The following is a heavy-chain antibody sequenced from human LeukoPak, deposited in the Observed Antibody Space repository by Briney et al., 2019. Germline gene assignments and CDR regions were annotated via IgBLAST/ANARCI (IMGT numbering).Heavy chain of an antibody. CDR2: ISGSGGST. J-gene: IGHJ4*02. V-gene: IGHV3-23*01. D-gene: IGHD6-19*01. CDR1: GFTFSSYS. Sequence: GGSLRLSCAASGFTFSSYSMSWVRQAPGKGLEWVSAISGSGGSTYYADSVKGRFTISRDNSKNTLYLQMNSLRAEDTAVYYCAKDSGSFSAVADDYWGQGTLVTVSS. CDR3: AKDSGSFSAVADDY.